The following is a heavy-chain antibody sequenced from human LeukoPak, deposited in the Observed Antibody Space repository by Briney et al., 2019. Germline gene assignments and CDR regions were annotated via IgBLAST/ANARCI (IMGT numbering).Heavy chain of an antibody. D-gene: IGHD2-2*03. CDR1: GGSISSYY. CDR3: ARGSFQDMDYYFDY. CDR2: IYTSGST. J-gene: IGHJ4*02. Sequence: PSETLSLPCTVSGGSISSYYWSWIRQPARKGLEWIGRIYTSGSTNYNPPLKSRVTMSVDTSKNQFSLKLSSVTAADTAVYYCARGSFQDMDYYFDYWGQGTLVTVSS. V-gene: IGHV4-4*07.